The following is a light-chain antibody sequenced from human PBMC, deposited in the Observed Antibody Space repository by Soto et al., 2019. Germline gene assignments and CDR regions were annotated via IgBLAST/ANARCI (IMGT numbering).Light chain of an antibody. CDR2: SNN. Sequence: QSVLTQPPSASGTPGQRVTISCSGSSSNIGSNTVNWYQQLPGTAPKFLIYSNNQRPSGVPYRFFGSKSGTSASLAISGLQSEDEADYYCAAWDDSLNGFYVFGTGTKVTVL. V-gene: IGLV1-44*01. J-gene: IGLJ1*01. CDR1: SSNIGSNT. CDR3: AAWDDSLNGFYV.